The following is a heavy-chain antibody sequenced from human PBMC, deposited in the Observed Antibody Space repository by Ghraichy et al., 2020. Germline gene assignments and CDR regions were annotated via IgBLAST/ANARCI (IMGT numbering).Heavy chain of an antibody. CDR1: GGSISSSSYY. Sequence: ETLSLTCTVSGGSISSSSYYWGWIRQPPGKGLEWIGSIYYSGSTYYNPSLKSRVTISVDTSKNQFSLKLSSVTAADTAVYYCARQLGYCSSTSCYGYFDYWGQGTLVTVSS. D-gene: IGHD2-2*01. J-gene: IGHJ4*02. CDR2: IYYSGST. CDR3: ARQLGYCSSTSCYGYFDY. V-gene: IGHV4-39*01.